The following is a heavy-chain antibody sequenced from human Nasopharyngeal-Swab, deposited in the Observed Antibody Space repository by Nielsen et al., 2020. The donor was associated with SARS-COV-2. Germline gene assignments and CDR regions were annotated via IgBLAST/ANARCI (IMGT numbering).Heavy chain of an antibody. CDR3: ARDPFQRFFDWFPYGMDV. CDR1: GFTFNNFP. V-gene: IGHV3-23*01. CDR2: INQRGDGT. Sequence: GESLKISCGAFGFTFNNFPMSWVRQAPGKGLEWVSYINQRGDGTYYTDSVKGRFTISRDNSKNTLFLQTSSLRAEDTAVYYCARDPFQRFFDWFPYGMDVWGQGTTVSVSS. J-gene: IGHJ6*02. D-gene: IGHD3-9*01.